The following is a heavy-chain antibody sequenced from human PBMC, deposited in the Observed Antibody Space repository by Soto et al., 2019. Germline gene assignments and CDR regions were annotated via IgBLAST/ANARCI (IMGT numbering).Heavy chain of an antibody. V-gene: IGHV5-51*01. CDR1: VYSFTSYW. D-gene: IGHD2-2*01. J-gene: IGHJ6*02. CDR3: ARHYCSSTSCYPVYYYYYGMDV. CDR2: IYPGNSDT. Sequence: GESLKISCKTSVYSFTSYWIHWVRQMPGKELEWMGSIYPGNSDTRYSPSFQGQVTISADKSISTAYLQWSSLKASDTAMYYCARHYCSSTSCYPVYYYYYGMDVWGQGTTVTVSS.